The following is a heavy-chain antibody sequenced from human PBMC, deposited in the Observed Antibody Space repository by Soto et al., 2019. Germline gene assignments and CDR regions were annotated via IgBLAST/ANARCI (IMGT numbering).Heavy chain of an antibody. CDR1: GGSFSGYY. D-gene: IGHD6-13*01. Sequence: SETLSLTCAVYGGSFSGYYWSWIRQPPGKGLEWIGEINHSGSTNYNPSLKSRVTISVDTSKNQFSLKLSSVTAGDTAVYYCARFDVAAAGNDYWGQGTLVTVSS. CDR3: ARFDVAAAGNDY. J-gene: IGHJ4*02. V-gene: IGHV4-34*01. CDR2: INHSGST.